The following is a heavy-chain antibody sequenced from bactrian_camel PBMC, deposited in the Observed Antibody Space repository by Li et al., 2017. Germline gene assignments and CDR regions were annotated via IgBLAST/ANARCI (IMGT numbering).Heavy chain of an antibody. Sequence: HVQLVESGGGLVQPGGSLRLSCAASGYTFRRNCMGWFRQAPGKEREAVAHINTEVGSTSYADSAKGRFTISQDNAKDTLYLQMNSLLPEDTATYYCAACRYCSGVYCHPPRNWGQGTQVTVS. CDR3: AACRYCSGVYCHPPRN. CDR2: INTEVGST. J-gene: IGHJ4*01. D-gene: IGHD2*01. CDR1: GYTFRRNC. V-gene: IGHV3S54*01.